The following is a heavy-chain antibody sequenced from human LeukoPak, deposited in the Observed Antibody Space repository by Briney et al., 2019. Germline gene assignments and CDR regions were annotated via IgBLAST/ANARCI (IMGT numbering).Heavy chain of an antibody. CDR3: ARMVRGVSPFDP. CDR2: IYYSGST. CDR1: GGSISSYY. J-gene: IGHJ5*02. V-gene: IGHV4-59*01. D-gene: IGHD3-10*01. Sequence: TSETLSLTCTVSGGSISSYYWSWIRQPPGKGLEWIGYIYYSGSTNYNPSLKSRVTISVDTSKNQFSLKLSSVTAADTAVYYCARMVRGVSPFDPWGQGILVTVSS.